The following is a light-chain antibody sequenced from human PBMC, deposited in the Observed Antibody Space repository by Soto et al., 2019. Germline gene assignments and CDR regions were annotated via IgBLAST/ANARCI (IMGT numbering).Light chain of an antibody. CDR3: GTWDSSLSAGV. CDR2: ENN. J-gene: IGLJ2*01. CDR1: SSNIGNNY. V-gene: IGLV1-51*01. Sequence: QSVLTQPPSVSAAPGQKVTISCSGFSSNIGNNYVSWYQQVPGTAPKLLIYENNKRPSGIPDRFSGSKSGTSATLDITGLQTGDEADYYCGTWDSSLSAGVFGGWTKLTVL.